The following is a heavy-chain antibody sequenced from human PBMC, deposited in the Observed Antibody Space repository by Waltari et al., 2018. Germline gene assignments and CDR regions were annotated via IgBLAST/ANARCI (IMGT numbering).Heavy chain of an antibody. J-gene: IGHJ4*02. CDR2: VYPAGNT. D-gene: IGHD3-22*01. Sequence: EVQLLESGGGLIQPGGSLRLSCAVSGFHVGSNYISWVRQAPGKGLEWVSVVYPAGNTYYADSVKGRFTISRDSSDNTFSLQMNNLKVEDTAVYYCTKINTKVAPYFDRPLDYWGQGTLVTVSS. V-gene: IGHV3-53*01. CDR1: GFHVGSNY. CDR3: TKINTKVAPYFDRPLDY.